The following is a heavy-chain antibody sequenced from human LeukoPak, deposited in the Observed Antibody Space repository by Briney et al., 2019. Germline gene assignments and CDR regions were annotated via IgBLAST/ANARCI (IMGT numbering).Heavy chain of an antibody. CDR2: ILGSGTT. CDR3: AKDLHYNDGRWEFDP. CDR1: GSIITTYA. V-gene: IGHV3-23*01. D-gene: IGHD5-24*01. Sequence: PGGSLRLSCAASGSIITTYAMAWVRQAPGKGLEWVAGILGSGTTYYSDSVKGRFTISKDNSKKMVYLQMNSLRVEDTAIYYCAKDLHYNDGRWEFDPWGQGTLVTVSS. J-gene: IGHJ5*02.